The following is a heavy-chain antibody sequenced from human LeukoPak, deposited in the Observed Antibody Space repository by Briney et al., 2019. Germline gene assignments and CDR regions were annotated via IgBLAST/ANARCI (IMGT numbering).Heavy chain of an antibody. CDR2: INTRSGDA. CDR1: GYTFANYG. CDR3: ARAGTGTTLNWFDP. Sequence: ASVKVSCKASGYTFANYGIAWVRQAPGQGLEWMGWINTRSGDAQLAHSLQARVTMTTDTSTSTASMELGSLGSDDTAVYYCARAGTGTTLNWFDPWGQGTLVTVSS. D-gene: IGHD1-7*01. V-gene: IGHV1-18*01. J-gene: IGHJ5*02.